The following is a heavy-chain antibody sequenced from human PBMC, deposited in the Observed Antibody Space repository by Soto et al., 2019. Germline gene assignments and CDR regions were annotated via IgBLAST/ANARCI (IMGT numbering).Heavy chain of an antibody. D-gene: IGHD3-22*01. V-gene: IGHV1-2*02. J-gene: IGHJ4*02. Sequence: VASVKVSCKASGYTFTGYYMHWVRQAPGQGLEWMGWINPNSGGTNYAQKFQGGVTMTRDTSISTAYMELSRLRSDDTAVYYCARDNPPLYYYDSSGYFPYYFDYWGQGTLVTVS. CDR1: GYTFTGYY. CDR3: ARDNPPLYYYDSSGYFPYYFDY. CDR2: INPNSGGT.